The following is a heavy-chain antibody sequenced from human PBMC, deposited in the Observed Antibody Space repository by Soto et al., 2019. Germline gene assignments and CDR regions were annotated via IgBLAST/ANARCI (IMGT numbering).Heavy chain of an antibody. J-gene: IGHJ5*02. CDR2: IYYSGST. CDR3: ARWWSGSRQGFDP. Sequence: SETLSLTCTVSGGSVSSGSYYWSWIRQPPGKGLEWIGYIYYSGSTYYNPSLKSRVTISVDTSKNQFSLKLSSVTAADTAVYYCARWWSGSRQGFDPWGQGTLVTVSS. D-gene: IGHD3-3*01. CDR1: GGSVSSGSYY. V-gene: IGHV4-31*03.